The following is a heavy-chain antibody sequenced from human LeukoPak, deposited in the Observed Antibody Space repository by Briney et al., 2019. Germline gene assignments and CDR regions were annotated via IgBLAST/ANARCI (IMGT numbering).Heavy chain of an antibody. D-gene: IGHD2-15*01. CDR1: GYTFTDYN. CDR3: ARRYCTGGSCYPDY. CDR2: VNPYSGGT. V-gene: IGHV1-2*02. Sequence: ASVTVSCKASGYTFTDYNIYWVRQAPGQGLEWMGWVNPYSGGTVYAQRFQGRVTMTRDTSISTAYIELSRLRSDDTAFYYCARRYCTGGSCYPDYWGQGTLVTVSS. J-gene: IGHJ4*02.